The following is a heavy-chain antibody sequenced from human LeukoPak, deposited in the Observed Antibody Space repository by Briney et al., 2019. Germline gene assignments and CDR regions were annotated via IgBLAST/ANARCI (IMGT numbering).Heavy chain of an antibody. CDR2: IWYDGSNK. V-gene: IGHV3-33*01. CDR1: GFTFSSYG. Sequence: GGSLRLSCAASGFTFSSYGMHWVRQAPGKGLEWVAVIWYDGSNKYYADSVKGRFTISRDNSKNTLYLQMNSLRAEDTAVYYCARVNSHDILTGYARPFWYFDLWGRGTLVTVSS. CDR3: ARVNSHDILTGYARPFWYFDL. D-gene: IGHD3-9*01. J-gene: IGHJ2*01.